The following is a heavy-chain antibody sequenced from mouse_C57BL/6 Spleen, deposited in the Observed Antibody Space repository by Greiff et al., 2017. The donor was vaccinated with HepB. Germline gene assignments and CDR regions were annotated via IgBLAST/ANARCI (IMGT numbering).Heavy chain of an antibody. J-gene: IGHJ1*03. Sequence: EVQLQQSGPELVKPGASVKISCKASGYSFTGYYMNWVKQSPEKSLEWIGEINPSTGGTTYNQKFKAKATLTVDKSSSTAYMQLKSLTSEDSAVYYCARWDYDYDGGDFDVWGTGTTVTVSS. D-gene: IGHD2-4*01. CDR3: ARWDYDYDGGDFDV. V-gene: IGHV1-42*01. CDR1: GYSFTGYY. CDR2: INPSTGGT.